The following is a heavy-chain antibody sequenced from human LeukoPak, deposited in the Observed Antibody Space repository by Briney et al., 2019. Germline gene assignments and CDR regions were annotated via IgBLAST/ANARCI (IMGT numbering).Heavy chain of an antibody. Sequence: RGSLRLSCVASGLSFATAPMDWVRQVPGKGLEWVSFITNNINDISYADSVRGRFTISRDNAKNSLYLQMTDLRDEDTAVYFCARGRDHAFDIWGQGTMVTVSS. CDR1: GLSFATAP. J-gene: IGHJ3*02. CDR3: ARGRDHAFDI. CDR2: ITNNINDI. V-gene: IGHV3-48*02.